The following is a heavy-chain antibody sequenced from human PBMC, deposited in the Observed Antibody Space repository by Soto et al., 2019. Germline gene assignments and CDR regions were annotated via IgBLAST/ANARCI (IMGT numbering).Heavy chain of an antibody. CDR2: INAGNGNT. D-gene: IGHD3-10*01. J-gene: IGHJ3*01. V-gene: IGHV1-3*01. CDR1: GYTFTSYS. Sequence: ASVKVSCKASGYTFTSYSMHWVRQAPGQRLEWMGWINAGNGNTKYSQKFQGRVTITRDTSASTAYTELSSLRSEDTAVYYCAREIMVRGVIWVFDLWGQGTMVTVSS. CDR3: AREIMVRGVIWVFDL.